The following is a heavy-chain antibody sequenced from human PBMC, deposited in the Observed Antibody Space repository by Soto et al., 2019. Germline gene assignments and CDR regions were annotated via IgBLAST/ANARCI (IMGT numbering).Heavy chain of an antibody. D-gene: IGHD3-10*01. CDR3: ARGGAGVTMVRGGIPWFDY. CDR1: GGTFSSYA. CDR2: IIPIFGTA. Sequence: QVQLVQSGAEVKKPGSSVKVSCKASGGTFSSYAISWVRQAPGQGLEWMGGIIPIFGTANYAQKFQGRVTITADESTSTAYMELISLRSEDTAVYYCARGGAGVTMVRGGIPWFDYWGQGTLVTVSS. J-gene: IGHJ4*02. V-gene: IGHV1-69*01.